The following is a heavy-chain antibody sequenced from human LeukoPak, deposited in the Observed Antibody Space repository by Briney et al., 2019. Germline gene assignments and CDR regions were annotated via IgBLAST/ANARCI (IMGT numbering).Heavy chain of an antibody. Sequence: PGGSLRLSCAASGFTVSSNSMSWVRQAPGKGLEWVSFIYSTGSTYYADSVKGRFTISRDNSKNTLYLQMNSLRAEDTAVYYCAGPADYDFWSGFLYWGQGTLVTVSS. J-gene: IGHJ4*02. D-gene: IGHD3-3*01. CDR1: GFTVSSNS. CDR2: IYSTGST. CDR3: AGPADYDFWSGFLY. V-gene: IGHV3-53*01.